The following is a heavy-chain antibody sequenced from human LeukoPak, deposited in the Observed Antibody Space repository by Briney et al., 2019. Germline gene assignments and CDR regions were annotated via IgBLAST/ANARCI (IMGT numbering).Heavy chain of an antibody. Sequence: GGSLRLSCAASGFTFISYEMNWVRQAPGKGLEWVSYISSSGSTIYYADSVKGRFTIPRDNAKNSLYLQMNSLRAEDTAVYYCARALPSKLYYFDYWGQGTLVTVSS. CDR2: ISSSGSTI. CDR1: GFTFISYE. V-gene: IGHV3-48*03. CDR3: ARALPSKLYYFDY. D-gene: IGHD2-2*01. J-gene: IGHJ4*02.